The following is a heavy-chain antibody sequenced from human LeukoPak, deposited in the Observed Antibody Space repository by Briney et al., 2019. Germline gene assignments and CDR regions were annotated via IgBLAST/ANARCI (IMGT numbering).Heavy chain of an antibody. V-gene: IGHV4-30-4*01. D-gene: IGHD3-16*02. Sequence: SQTLSLTCTVSGGSISSGDYYWSWIRQPPGKGLEWIGYIYYSGSTYYNPSLKSRVTISVDTSKSQFSLKLSSVTAADTAVYYCARVSGGGVIVDYWGQGTLVTVSS. CDR2: IYYSGST. CDR3: ARVSGGGVIVDY. J-gene: IGHJ4*02. CDR1: GGSISSGDYY.